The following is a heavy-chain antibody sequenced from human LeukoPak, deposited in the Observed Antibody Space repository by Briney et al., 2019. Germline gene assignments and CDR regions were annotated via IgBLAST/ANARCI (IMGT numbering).Heavy chain of an antibody. Sequence: SETLSLTCAVSGFSISSGYFWGWIRRPPGKRLEWIGTIHYPESTYYNPSLNSRLTISIDTSKNHFSLKLSSVTAADTALYYCARGRGRQVGTRWHPDTHHDYWGQGILVTVSS. CDR1: GFSISSGYF. CDR2: IHYPEST. V-gene: IGHV4-38-2*01. J-gene: IGHJ4*02. CDR3: ARGRGRQVGTRWHPDTHHDY. D-gene: IGHD6-13*01.